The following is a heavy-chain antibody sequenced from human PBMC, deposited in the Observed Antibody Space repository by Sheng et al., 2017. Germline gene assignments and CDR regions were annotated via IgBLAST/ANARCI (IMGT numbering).Heavy chain of an antibody. D-gene: IGHD3-22*01. CDR2: IYHSGST. Sequence: QVQLQESGPGLVKPSETLSLTCAVSGYSISSGYYWGWIRQPPGKGLEWIGSIYHSGSTYYNPSLKSRVTISVDTSKNQFSLKLSSVTAADTAVYYCASGATSGYYDSSGSYFDYWGQGTLVTVSS. CDR1: GYSISSGYY. CDR3: ASGATSGYYDSSGSYFDY. J-gene: IGHJ4*02. V-gene: IGHV4-38-2*01.